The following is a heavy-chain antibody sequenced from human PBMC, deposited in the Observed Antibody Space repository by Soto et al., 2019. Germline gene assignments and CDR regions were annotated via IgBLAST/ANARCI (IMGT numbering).Heavy chain of an antibody. CDR3: TKGLGDYYSMDV. J-gene: IGHJ6*03. CDR2: ISDSGGST. V-gene: IGHV3-23*01. Sequence: EVQLLESGGGLVQPGGSLRLSCAASGFTFSSYTMSWVRQAPGKGLEWVSAISDSGGSTYYADSVKGRFTISRDNSKHTLFLQVNSLRAEDTAVYYCTKGLGDYYSMDVWGKGTTVTVSS. CDR1: GFTFSSYT.